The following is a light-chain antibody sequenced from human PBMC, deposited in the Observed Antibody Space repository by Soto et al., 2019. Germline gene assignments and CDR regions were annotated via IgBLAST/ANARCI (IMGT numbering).Light chain of an antibody. Sequence: EIVLTHFPGTLSLSPGERATLSCRASQSVSNNYLAWYQQKHGQAPRVVIFGASNRATGIPDRFSASGSGTEVTITISRLEPEDGEVYYGQQYATSPLTFGHGTKVDIK. J-gene: IGKJ1*01. CDR3: QQYATSPLT. V-gene: IGKV3-20*01. CDR1: QSVSNNY. CDR2: GAS.